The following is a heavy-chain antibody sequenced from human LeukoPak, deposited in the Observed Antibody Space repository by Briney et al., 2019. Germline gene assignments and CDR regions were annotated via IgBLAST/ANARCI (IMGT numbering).Heavy chain of an antibody. D-gene: IGHD5-12*01. CDR1: GFPFISYG. CDR3: AREPIVATINWYFDL. V-gene: IGHV3-33*01. Sequence: GGSLRLSCAASGFPFISYGMHRVRQAPGKGLEWVAVIWYDGSNKYYADSVEGRFTISRDSSKNTLYLQMNSLRAEDTAVYYCAREPIVATINWYFDLWGRGTLVTVSS. CDR2: IWYDGSNK. J-gene: IGHJ2*01.